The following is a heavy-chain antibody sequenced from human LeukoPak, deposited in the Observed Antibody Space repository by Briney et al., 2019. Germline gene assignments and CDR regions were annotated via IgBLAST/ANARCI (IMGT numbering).Heavy chain of an antibody. CDR1: GGSISSYY. D-gene: IGHD3-22*01. V-gene: IGHV4-59*01. J-gene: IGHJ5*02. CDR3: ARSGGSSGYRIWFDP. Sequence: SETLSLTCTVSGGSISSYYWSWIRQPPGKGLEWIGYIYYSGSTNYNPSLKSRVTISVDTSKNQFSLKLSSVTAADTAVYYCARSGGSSGYRIWFDPWGQGTLVTVSS. CDR2: IYYSGST.